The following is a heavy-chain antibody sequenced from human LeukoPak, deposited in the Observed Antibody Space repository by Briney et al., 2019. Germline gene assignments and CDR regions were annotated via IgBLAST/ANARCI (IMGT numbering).Heavy chain of an antibody. V-gene: IGHV3-30-3*01. Sequence: GGSLRLSCAASGFSFSSYAMHWVRQAPGKGLEWVAVISYDETNKYYADSVKGRFTTYRDNSQNILYLKMKSLRAEDTAVYYCARGDHIIMIRGQDFWGQGTLVTVSS. D-gene: IGHD3-10*01. CDR3: ARGDHIIMIRGQDF. J-gene: IGHJ4*02. CDR1: GFSFSSYA. CDR2: ISYDETNK.